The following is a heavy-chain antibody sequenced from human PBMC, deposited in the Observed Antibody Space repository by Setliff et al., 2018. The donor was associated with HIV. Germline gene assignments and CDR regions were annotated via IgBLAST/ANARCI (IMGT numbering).Heavy chain of an antibody. J-gene: IGHJ4*02. CDR3: ARGLNYYGSGSYLPLGY. Sequence: SETLSLTCAVYGGSFNDYYWTWIRQPPGKGLEWIGEIDHSGSTKYHASLTSRVTILIDTSKNQISLKLSSVTAADTAVYYCARGLNYYGSGSYLPLGYWGQGTLVTVSS. V-gene: IGHV4-34*01. CDR2: IDHSGST. D-gene: IGHD3-10*01. CDR1: GGSFNDYY.